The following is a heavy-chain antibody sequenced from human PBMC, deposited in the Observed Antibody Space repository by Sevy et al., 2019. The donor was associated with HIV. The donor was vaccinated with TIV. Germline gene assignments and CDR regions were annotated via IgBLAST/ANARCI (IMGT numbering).Heavy chain of an antibody. CDR2: IYYSGSG. D-gene: IGHD5-12*01. V-gene: IGHV4-30-4*01. J-gene: IGHJ4*02. CDR1: GGSVSNGDYY. Sequence: LPETLSLTCDVSGGSVSNGDYYWSWIRQPPGKGLEWFGYIYYSGSGYYNPFLKSRVTISVDTFKNQFSLKLKSVTAADTAIYYCASKRGYTHGPFESWGQGTLVTVSS. CDR3: ASKRGYTHGPFES.